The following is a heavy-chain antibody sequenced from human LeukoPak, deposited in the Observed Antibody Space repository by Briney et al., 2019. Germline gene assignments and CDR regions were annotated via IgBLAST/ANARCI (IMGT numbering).Heavy chain of an antibody. D-gene: IGHD3-22*01. V-gene: IGHV3-53*01. CDR3: AKVWMYYYDSSGPFDY. Sequence: GGSLRLSCAASGFTVSNNYMSWVRQAPGKGLEWVSAVYDGDTTYYADSVKGRFTISRDNSKNTLYLQMNSLRAEDTAVYYCAKVWMYYYDSSGPFDYWGQGTLVTVSS. J-gene: IGHJ4*02. CDR2: VYDGDTT. CDR1: GFTVSNNY.